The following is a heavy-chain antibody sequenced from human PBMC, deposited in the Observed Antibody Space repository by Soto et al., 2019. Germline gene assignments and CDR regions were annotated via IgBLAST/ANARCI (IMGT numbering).Heavy chain of an antibody. D-gene: IGHD3-9*01. CDR3: ARARVLRYFDWLPLGGMDV. V-gene: IGHV1-2*04. CDR2: INPNSGGT. CDR1: GYTFTGYY. Sequence: QVQLVQSGAEVKKPGASVKVSCKASGYTFTGYYMHWVRQAPGQGLEWMGWINPNSGGTNYAQKFQGWVTMTRDTSMSTAYMELSRLRSDDTAVYYCARARVLRYFDWLPLGGMDVWGQGTTVTVSS. J-gene: IGHJ6*02.